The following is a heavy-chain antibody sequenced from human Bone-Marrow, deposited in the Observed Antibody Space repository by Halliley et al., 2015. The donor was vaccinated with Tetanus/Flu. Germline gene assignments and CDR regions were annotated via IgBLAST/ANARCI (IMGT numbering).Heavy chain of an antibody. D-gene: IGHD6-19*01. Sequence: ISFGGNKVYFSDSVRGRFTISRDDSKSTVYLQMDSLTTEDTASYHCVRDSTRWLARSTLYSALDVWGQGTTVTVSS. CDR3: VRDSTRWLARSTLYSALDV. CDR2: ISFGGNKV. J-gene: IGHJ6*02. V-gene: IGHV3-30*01.